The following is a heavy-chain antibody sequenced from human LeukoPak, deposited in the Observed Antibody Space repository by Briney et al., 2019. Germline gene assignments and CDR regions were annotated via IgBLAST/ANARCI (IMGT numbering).Heavy chain of an antibody. CDR3: ARIMVRGVTIFDY. Sequence: PSETLSLTCAVYGGSFSGYYWSWIRQPPGKGLEGMGEINHSGSTNYNPSLKSRVTISVDTSKNQFSLELSSVTAADRAVYYCARIMVRGVTIFDYWGQATLVTVSS. CDR2: INHSGST. J-gene: IGHJ4*02. D-gene: IGHD3-10*01. V-gene: IGHV4-34*01. CDR1: GGSFSGYY.